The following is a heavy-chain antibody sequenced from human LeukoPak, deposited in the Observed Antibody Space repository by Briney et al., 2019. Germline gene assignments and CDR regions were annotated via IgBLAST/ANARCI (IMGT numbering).Heavy chain of an antibody. Sequence: PGGSLTLSCAASGFTFSSYAMHWVRQAPGKGLEYVSAISSNGGSTYYANSVKGRFTISRDNSKNTLYLQMGSLRAEDMAVYYCARGGIGSSWYPDWGQGTLVTVSS. V-gene: IGHV3-64*01. D-gene: IGHD6-13*01. CDR1: GFTFSSYA. CDR2: ISSNGGST. J-gene: IGHJ4*02. CDR3: ARGGIGSSWYPD.